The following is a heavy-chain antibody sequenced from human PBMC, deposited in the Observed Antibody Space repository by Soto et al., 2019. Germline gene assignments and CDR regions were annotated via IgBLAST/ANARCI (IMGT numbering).Heavy chain of an antibody. CDR1: GFTFSSYA. Sequence: QVQLVESGGGVVQPGRSLRLSCAASGFTFSSYAMHWVRQAPGKGLEWVAVISYDGSNKYYADSVKGRFTISRDNSKNTLYLQMNSLRAEDTAVYYCARVLRFGELLPPPDYWGQGTLVTVSS. J-gene: IGHJ4*02. CDR3: ARVLRFGELLPPPDY. CDR2: ISYDGSNK. V-gene: IGHV3-30-3*01. D-gene: IGHD3-10*01.